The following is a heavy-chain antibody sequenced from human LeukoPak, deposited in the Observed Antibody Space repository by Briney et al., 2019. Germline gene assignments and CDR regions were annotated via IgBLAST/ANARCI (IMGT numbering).Heavy chain of an antibody. CDR1: GGSFSPAH. J-gene: IGHJ3*02. V-gene: IGHV4-59*08. CDR2: IYYSGST. D-gene: IGHD2-8*01. CDR3: ARHVRYCTNGVCYTDAFDI. Sequence: PSETLSLTCTFSGGSFSPAHWSWIRQPTGKGLEWIGYIYYSGSTNYNPSLKSRVTISVDTSKNQFSLKLSSVTAADTAVYYCARHVRYCTNGVCYTDAFDIWGQGTMVTVSS.